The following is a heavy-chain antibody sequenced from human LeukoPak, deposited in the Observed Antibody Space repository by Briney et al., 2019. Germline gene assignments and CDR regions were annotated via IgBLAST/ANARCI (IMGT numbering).Heavy chain of an antibody. CDR2: VYTNDGST. J-gene: IGHJ4*02. CDR1: GGSMSTYF. Sequence: PSETLSLTCTVSGGSMSTYFWSWVRQPPGKGLEWIGYVYTNDGSTKYNPSLKSRVTMSVDTSKNQISLKLSSVTAADTAIYYCERRQTYFDYWGQGTLVTVSS. CDR3: ERRQTYFDY. V-gene: IGHV4-4*09.